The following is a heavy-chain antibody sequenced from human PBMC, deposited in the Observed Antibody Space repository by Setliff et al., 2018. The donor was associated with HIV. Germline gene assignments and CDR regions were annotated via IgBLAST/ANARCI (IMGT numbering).Heavy chain of an antibody. Sequence: SETLSLTCAVSGDSMSSGDYSWNWIRQSPGKGLEWIGQINHSGSTNYNPSLRSRVTISVDTSKNQFSLKLSSVTAADTAVYYCARGDYDILTGYYTRLPDYWGQGTLVTVSS. D-gene: IGHD3-9*01. CDR2: INHSGST. J-gene: IGHJ4*02. V-gene: IGHV4-30-2*06. CDR1: GDSMSSGDYS. CDR3: ARGDYDILTGYYTRLPDY.